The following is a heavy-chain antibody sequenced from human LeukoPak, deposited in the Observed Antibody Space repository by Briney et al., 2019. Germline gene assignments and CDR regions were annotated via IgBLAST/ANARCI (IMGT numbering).Heavy chain of an antibody. CDR2: IYYSGST. J-gene: IGHJ3*02. V-gene: IGHV4-59*01. Sequence: SETLSLTCTVSGGSISSYYWSWIRQPPGKGLEWIGYIYYSGSTNYNPSLKSRVTISVDTSKNQFSLKLSSVTAADTAVYYCARDYYDSSGYYYRWHAFDIWGQGTMVTVSS. D-gene: IGHD3-22*01. CDR3: ARDYYDSSGYYYRWHAFDI. CDR1: GGSISSYY.